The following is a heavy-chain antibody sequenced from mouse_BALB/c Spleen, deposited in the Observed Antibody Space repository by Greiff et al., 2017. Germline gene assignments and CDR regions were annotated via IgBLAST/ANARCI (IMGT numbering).Heavy chain of an antibody. J-gene: IGHJ3*01. Sequence: VQLQQSRPELVKPGASVKISCKASGYSFTGYFMNWVMQSHGKSLEWIGRINPYNGDTFYNQKFKGKATLTVDKSSSTAHMELRSLASEDSAVYYCARDYYGSTQFAYWGQGTLVTVSA. CDR2: INPYNGDT. CDR1: GYSFTGYF. V-gene: IGHV1-20*02. CDR3: ARDYYGSTQFAY. D-gene: IGHD1-1*01.